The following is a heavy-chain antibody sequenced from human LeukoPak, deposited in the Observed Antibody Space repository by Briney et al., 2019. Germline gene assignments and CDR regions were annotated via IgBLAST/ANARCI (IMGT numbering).Heavy chain of an antibody. CDR2: INPNRGGT. J-gene: IGHJ4*02. CDR3: ARAEMDILTGYLDY. CDR1: GYTFTGYY. Sequence: ASVKVSCKASGYTFTGYYMHWVRQAPGQGLEWMGWINPNRGGTNYAQKFQGRVTMTRDTSISTAYMELSRLRSDDTAVYYCARAEMDILTGYLDYWGQGTLVTVSS. D-gene: IGHD3-9*01. V-gene: IGHV1-2*02.